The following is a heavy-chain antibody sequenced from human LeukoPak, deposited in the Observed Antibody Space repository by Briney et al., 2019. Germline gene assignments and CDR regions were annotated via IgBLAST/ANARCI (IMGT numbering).Heavy chain of an antibody. CDR1: GFTFSTYG. D-gene: IGHD6-13*01. CDR3: AKTPYSSSWYYFDY. V-gene: IGHV3-23*01. J-gene: IGHJ4*02. CDR2: ISDSGGST. Sequence: GGSLRLSCAASGFTFSTYGMNWVRQGPGKGLEWVSGISDSGGSTYYADSVKGRFTISRDNSKNTLYLQMISLRAEDTAVYYCAKTPYSSSWYYFDYWGQGTLVTVSS.